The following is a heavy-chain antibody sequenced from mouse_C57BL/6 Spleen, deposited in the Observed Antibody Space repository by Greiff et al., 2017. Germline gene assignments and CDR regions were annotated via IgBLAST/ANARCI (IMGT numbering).Heavy chain of an antibody. V-gene: IGHV1-64*01. CDR1: GYSFTSYW. CDR2: IHPNSGSN. D-gene: IGHD1-1*01. Sequence: QVQLQQPGAELVKPGASVKLSCKASGYSFTSYWMHWVKQRPGQGLEWIGMIHPNSGSNNYNEKFKSKATLTVDKSSSTAYMQLSSLTSEDSAVYYYARSCSSSYNYAMDYWGQGTSVTVSS. CDR3: ARSCSSSYNYAMDY. J-gene: IGHJ4*01.